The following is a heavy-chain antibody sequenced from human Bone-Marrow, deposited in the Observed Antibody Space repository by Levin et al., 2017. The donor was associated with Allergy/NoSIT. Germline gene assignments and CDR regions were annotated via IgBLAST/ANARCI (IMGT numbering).Heavy chain of an antibody. CDR1: GFTFGDYA. Sequence: GGSLRLSCTASGFTFGDYAMSWFRQAPGKGLEWVGFIRSPPYGGTTEYAASVKGRFTISRDDSRSIAYLQMNGLNTEDTALYYFTRDLSGSYSNGTGYYLYDYWGQGTLVTVSS. CDR3: TRDLSGSYSNGTGYYLYDY. CDR2: IRSPPYGGTT. V-gene: IGHV3-49*03. J-gene: IGHJ4*02. D-gene: IGHD3-9*01.